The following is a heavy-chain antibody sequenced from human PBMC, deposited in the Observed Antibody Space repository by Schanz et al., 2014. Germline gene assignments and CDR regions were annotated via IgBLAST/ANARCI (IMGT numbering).Heavy chain of an antibody. V-gene: IGHV1-18*01. CDR1: GYAFTTYG. D-gene: IGHD6-13*01. Sequence: QVQLVQSGAEVKKPGASVRVSCKVSGYAFTTYGISWVRQAPGQGPEFMGWISTFRNEDTNSAQRFQGRVTMTRDTSTSTVYMELSSLRSEDTAVYYCARDGVDAAAGGNYWGQGTLVNVSS. J-gene: IGHJ4*02. CDR3: ARDGVDAAAGGNY. CDR2: ISTFRNEDT.